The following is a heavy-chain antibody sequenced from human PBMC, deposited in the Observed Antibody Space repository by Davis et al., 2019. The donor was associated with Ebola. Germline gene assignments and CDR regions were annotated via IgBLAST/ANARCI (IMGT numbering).Heavy chain of an antibody. Sequence: MPSETLSLTCSVSGYSISTNYWWRWVRQAPGKRLEWIGEIYHSGITSYNPSLESRFIMSIDKSKNLFSLNLNSVTAADTALYYCARGSSNGSKYYYYYYMDVWGKGTTVTVSS. J-gene: IGHJ6*03. CDR3: ARGSSNGSKYYYYYYMDV. D-gene: IGHD5-18*01. CDR1: GYSISTNYW. CDR2: IYHSGIT. V-gene: IGHV4-4*02.